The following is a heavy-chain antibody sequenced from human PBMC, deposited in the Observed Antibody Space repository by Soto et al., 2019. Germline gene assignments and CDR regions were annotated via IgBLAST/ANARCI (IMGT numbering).Heavy chain of an antibody. CDR1: GGTFSSYT. CDR3: ARDGVIVRGLYHMDV. Sequence: SVKVSCKASGGTFSSYTISWVRQAPGQGLEWMGRIIPILGIANYAQKFQGRVTITADKSTSTAYMELSSLRSEDTAVYYCARDGVIVRGLYHMDVWGKGTTVTVSS. J-gene: IGHJ6*03. D-gene: IGHD3-10*01. V-gene: IGHV1-69*04. CDR2: IIPILGIA.